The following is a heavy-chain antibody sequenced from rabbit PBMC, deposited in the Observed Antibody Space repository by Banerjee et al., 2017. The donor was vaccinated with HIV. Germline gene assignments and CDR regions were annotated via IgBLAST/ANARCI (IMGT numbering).Heavy chain of an antibody. Sequence: QEQLVESGGGLVQPEGSLTLTCTASGFSFSSTYYMCWVRQAPGKGLEWIACINSGSESAYYASWAKGRFTISKTSSTTVTLQMTSLTAADTATYFCARSVYYAGYNYDLWGQGTLVTDS. V-gene: IGHV1S45*01. J-gene: IGHJ3*01. CDR1: GFSFSSTYY. CDR3: ARSVYYAGYNYDL. D-gene: IGHD4-2*01. CDR2: INSGSESA.